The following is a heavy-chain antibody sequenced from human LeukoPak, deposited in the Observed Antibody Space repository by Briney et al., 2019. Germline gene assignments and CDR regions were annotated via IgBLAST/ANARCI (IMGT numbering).Heavy chain of an antibody. CDR2: INSDGSST. D-gene: IGHD3-9*01. V-gene: IGHV3-74*01. CDR3: GRELDWLPTLDY. J-gene: IGHJ4*02. CDR1: GFTFSSYW. Sequence: GGSLRLSCAASGFTFSSYWMHWVRQAPGKGLVWVSRINSDGSSTNYADSVKGRFTISRDNAKNTLYLQMNSLRAEDTAVYYCGRELDWLPTLDYWGQGTLVTVSS.